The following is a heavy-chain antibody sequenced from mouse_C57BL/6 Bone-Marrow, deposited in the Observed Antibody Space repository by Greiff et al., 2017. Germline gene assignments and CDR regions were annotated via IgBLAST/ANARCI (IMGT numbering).Heavy chain of an antibody. Sequence: VKLQQPGAELVRPGTSVKLSCKASGYTFTSYWMHWVKQRPGQGLEWIGVIDPSDSYTNYNQKFKGKATLTVDTSSSTAYMQLSSLTSEDSAVYYCARPDYYAMDYWGQGTSVTVSS. CDR3: ARPDYYAMDY. CDR1: GYTFTSYW. V-gene: IGHV1-59*01. J-gene: IGHJ4*01. CDR2: IDPSDSYT.